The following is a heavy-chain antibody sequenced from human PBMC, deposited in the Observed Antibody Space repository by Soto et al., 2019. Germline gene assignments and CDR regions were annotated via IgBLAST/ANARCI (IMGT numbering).Heavy chain of an antibody. CDR2: IVVGSGNT. Sequence: GASVKVSCKASGFTFTSSAVQWVRQARGQRLEWIGWIVVGSGNTNYAQKFQERVTITRDMSTSTAYMELSSLRSEDTAVYYCAADGNRGQQLVPDYWGQGTLVTVSS. J-gene: IGHJ4*02. V-gene: IGHV1-58*01. CDR1: GFTFTSSA. D-gene: IGHD6-13*01. CDR3: AADGNRGQQLVPDY.